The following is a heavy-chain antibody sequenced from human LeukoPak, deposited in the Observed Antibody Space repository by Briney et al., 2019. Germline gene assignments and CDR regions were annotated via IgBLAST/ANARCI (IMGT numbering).Heavy chain of an antibody. D-gene: IGHD5-12*01. V-gene: IGHV1-24*01. CDR3: ATDTERGYSGYVNY. CDR2: FDPEDGET. CDR1: GYTLTELS. J-gene: IGHJ4*02. Sequence: ASVTVSCKVSGYTLTELSMHWVRQAPGKGLEWMGGFDPEDGETIYAQKFQGRVTMTEDTSTDTAYMELSSPRSEDTAVYYCATDTERGYSGYVNYWGQGTLVTVSS.